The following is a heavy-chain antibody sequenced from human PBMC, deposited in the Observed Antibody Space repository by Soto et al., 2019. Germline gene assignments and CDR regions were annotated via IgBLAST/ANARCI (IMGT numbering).Heavy chain of an antibody. CDR1: GFTFSSYA. CDR3: ARRAAGTARFRWAFDY. Sequence: GGSLRLSCAASGFTFSSYAMSWVRQAPGKGLVWVSRINSDGSSTSYADSVKGRFTISRDNAKNTLYLQMNSLRAEDTAVYYCARRAAGTARFRWAFDYWGQGTLVTVSS. CDR2: INSDGSST. J-gene: IGHJ4*02. D-gene: IGHD6-19*01. V-gene: IGHV3-74*01.